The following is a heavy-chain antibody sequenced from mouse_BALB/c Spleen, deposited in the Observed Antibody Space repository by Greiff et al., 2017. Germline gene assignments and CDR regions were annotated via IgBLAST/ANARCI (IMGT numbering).Heavy chain of an antibody. Sequence: DVHLVESGPGLVKPSQSLSLTCTVTGYSITSDYAWNWIRQFPGNKLEWMGYISYSGSTSYNPSLKSRISITRDTSKNQFFLQLNSVTTEDTATYYCAGGLTGALFAYWGQGTLVTVSA. CDR1: GYSITSDYA. CDR3: AGGLTGALFAY. J-gene: IGHJ3*01. V-gene: IGHV3-2*02. D-gene: IGHD4-1*01. CDR2: ISYSGST.